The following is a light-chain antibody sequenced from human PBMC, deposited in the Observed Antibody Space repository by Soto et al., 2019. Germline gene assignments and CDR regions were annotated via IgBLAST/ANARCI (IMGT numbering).Light chain of an antibody. J-gene: IGKJ3*01. V-gene: IGKV1-33*01. Sequence: DIPMTPSPSSLSSSVGDRVTITCQASQDISNYLNWYQQKPGKAPKLLIYDASDFETGVPSRFSGSGSGTDFTVTISILQPEDIATYYCQQYDNLPISFGRATKVDIK. CDR1: QDISNY. CDR2: DAS. CDR3: QQYDNLPIS.